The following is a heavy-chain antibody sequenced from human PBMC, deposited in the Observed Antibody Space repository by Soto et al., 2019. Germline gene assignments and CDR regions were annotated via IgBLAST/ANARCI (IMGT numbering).Heavy chain of an antibody. CDR2: ISYDESTT. J-gene: IGHJ3*01. D-gene: IGHD3-22*01. V-gene: IGHV3-30*18. Sequence: QVQLVESGGGVVQPGRSLRLSCAASGFTFRRYGIHWVRQAPGKGLVWVAVISYDESTTFYADSVKGRFTISRDNAKNTLFLQMNSLRPEDTAVYYCSKAMIGRYDSDAFDVWGQGTMVTVSS. CDR3: SKAMIGRYDSDAFDV. CDR1: GFTFRRYG.